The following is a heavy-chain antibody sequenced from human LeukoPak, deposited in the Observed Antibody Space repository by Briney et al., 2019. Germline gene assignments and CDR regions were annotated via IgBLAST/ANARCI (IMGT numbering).Heavy chain of an antibody. CDR1: GFTFSSYA. V-gene: IGHV3-23*01. CDR3: ATYYGDYDAFDI. J-gene: IGHJ3*02. D-gene: IGHD4-17*01. Sequence: GGSLRLSCAASGFTFSSYAMSWVRQAPGKGLEWVSAISGSGGSTYYADSVKGRFTISRDNSKNTLYLQMNSLRAEDTAVYYCATYYGDYDAFDIWAKGQWSPSL. CDR2: ISGSGGST.